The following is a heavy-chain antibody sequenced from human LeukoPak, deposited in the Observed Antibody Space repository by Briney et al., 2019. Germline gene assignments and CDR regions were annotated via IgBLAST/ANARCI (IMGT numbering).Heavy chain of an antibody. J-gene: IGHJ5*02. CDR3: AREFYDSSAGSWFDP. Sequence: ASVKVSCKASGYTFTSYGISWVRQAPGQGLEWMGWINPNSGGTNYAQKFQGRVTMTRDTSISTAYMELSRLRSDDTAVYYCAREFYDSSAGSWFDPWGQGTLVTVSS. CDR1: GYTFTSYG. D-gene: IGHD3-22*01. V-gene: IGHV1-2*02. CDR2: INPNSGGT.